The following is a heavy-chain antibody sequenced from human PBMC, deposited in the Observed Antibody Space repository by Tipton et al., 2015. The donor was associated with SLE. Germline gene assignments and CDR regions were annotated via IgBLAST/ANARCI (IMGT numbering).Heavy chain of an antibody. V-gene: IGHV4-34*01. CDR1: GGSLSAYY. Sequence: TLSLTCTVSGGSLSAYYWSWIRQSPGRGLEWIGEINHTGSTNYNPSLKSRVTISEDTSKSEFSLNLRSVTAADTAVYYCARGSYYMDVWDKGTTVTVSS. CDR3: ARGSYYMDV. J-gene: IGHJ6*03. CDR2: INHTGST.